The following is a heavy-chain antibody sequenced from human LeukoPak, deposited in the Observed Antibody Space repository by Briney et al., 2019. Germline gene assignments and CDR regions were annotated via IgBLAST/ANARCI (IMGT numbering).Heavy chain of an antibody. CDR3: AVGGSYSRYYYYMDV. CDR2: IYYSGST. J-gene: IGHJ6*03. CDR1: GGSINSYY. Sequence: SETLSLTCTVSGGSINSYYWSWIRQPPGKGLEWIGYIYYSGSTNYNPSLKSRVTISVDTSKNQFSLKLSSVTAADTAVYYCAVGGSYSRYYYYMDVWGKGTTVTVSS. D-gene: IGHD1-26*01. V-gene: IGHV4-59*01.